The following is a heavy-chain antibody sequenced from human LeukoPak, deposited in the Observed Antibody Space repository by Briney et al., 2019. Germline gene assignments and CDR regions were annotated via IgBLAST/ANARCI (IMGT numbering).Heavy chain of an antibody. D-gene: IGHD5-24*01. CDR3: ARLRRYDRRDGYKGPHWFDP. CDR2: INHSGST. CDR1: GGSLSGYY. J-gene: IGHJ5*02. V-gene: IGHV4-34*01. Sequence: SETLSLTCAVYGGSLSGYYWSWIRQPPGKGLEWIGEINHSGSTNYNPSLKSRVTISVDTSKNQFSLKLSSVTAADTAVYFCARLRRYDRRDGYKGPHWFDPWGQGTLVTVSS.